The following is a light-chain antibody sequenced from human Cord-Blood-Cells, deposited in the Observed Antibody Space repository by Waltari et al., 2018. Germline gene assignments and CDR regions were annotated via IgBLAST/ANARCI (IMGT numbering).Light chain of an antibody. V-gene: IGKV1-5*03. CDR1: QSISSW. CDR2: KAS. Sequence: DIKMTKSPSTLSASVGDRVTITCRASQSISSWLAWYQQKPGKAPKLLIYKASSLESGVPSRFSGSGSGTEFTLTISSLQPDDFATYYCQQYNSYSPITFGQGTRLEIK. CDR3: QQYNSYSPIT. J-gene: IGKJ5*01.